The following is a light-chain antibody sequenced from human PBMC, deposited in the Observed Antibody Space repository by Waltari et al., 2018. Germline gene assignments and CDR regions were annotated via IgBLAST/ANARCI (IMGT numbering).Light chain of an antibody. CDR1: SSNIGAGYD. CDR2: DSS. CDR3: QSYDSGLSAPL. J-gene: IGLJ3*02. V-gene: IGLV1-40*01. Sequence: QSVLTQAPSVSGAPGQRVTISCTGSSSNIGAGYDVHWYQQLPGAAPKLLIYDSSTRPSGVPDRFSGSKAGTSASLAITGLQAEDEADYYCQSYDSGLSAPLFGGATKLTVL.